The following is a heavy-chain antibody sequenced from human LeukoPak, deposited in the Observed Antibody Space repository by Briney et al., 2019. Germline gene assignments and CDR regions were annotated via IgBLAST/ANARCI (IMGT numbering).Heavy chain of an antibody. CDR3: ARDDPDLTAAPDAFDI. V-gene: IGHV3-21*01. CDR2: ISSSSSYI. Sequence: GGSLRLSCAAPGFTFSSYSMNWVRQAPGKGLEWVSSISSSSSYIYYADSVKGRFTISRDNAKNSLYLQMNSLRAEDTAVYYCARDDPDLTAAPDAFDIWGQGTMVTVSS. CDR1: GFTFSSYS. D-gene: IGHD2-15*01. J-gene: IGHJ3*02.